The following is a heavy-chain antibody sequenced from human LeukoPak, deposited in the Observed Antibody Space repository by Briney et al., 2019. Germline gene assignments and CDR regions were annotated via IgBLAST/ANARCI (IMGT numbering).Heavy chain of an antibody. CDR3: ARGSPLYESSGYYYAVDGHFDY. J-gene: IGHJ4*02. Sequence: SETLSLTCAVYGGSFSGYYWSWIRQPPGKGLEWIGEINHSGSTNYNPSLKSRVTISVDTSKNQFSLKLSSVTAADTAVYYCARGSPLYESSGYYYAVDGHFDYWGQGTLVTVSS. V-gene: IGHV4-34*01. CDR1: GGSFSGYY. D-gene: IGHD3-22*01. CDR2: INHSGST.